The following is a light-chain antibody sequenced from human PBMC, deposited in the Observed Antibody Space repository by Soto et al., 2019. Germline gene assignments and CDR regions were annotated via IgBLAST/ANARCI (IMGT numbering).Light chain of an antibody. CDR2: GAS. V-gene: IGKV1-9*01. J-gene: IGKJ5*01. Sequence: DIQMTQSPSTLSGSVGDRVTITCRASQGISSYLAWFQQKPGRAPNLLIYGASTLQSGVPSRFSGSGSGTDFTLTISNLQPEDFATYYCQQLNAYPLTFGQGTRLENK. CDR1: QGISSY. CDR3: QQLNAYPLT.